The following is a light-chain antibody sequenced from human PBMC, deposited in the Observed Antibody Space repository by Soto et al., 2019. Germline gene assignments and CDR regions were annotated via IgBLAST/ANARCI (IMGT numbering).Light chain of an antibody. CDR3: SSYAGSSNV. V-gene: IGLV2-8*01. CDR2: EVN. CDR1: SSDVGGYNY. Sequence: VLTQPPAASGSPGQSVAISCTGTSSDVGGYNYVSWYQQHPGKAPKLMIYEVNKRPSGVPDRFSGSKSGNTASLTVSGLQAEDEADYYCSSYAGSSNVFGTGTKVTVL. J-gene: IGLJ1*01.